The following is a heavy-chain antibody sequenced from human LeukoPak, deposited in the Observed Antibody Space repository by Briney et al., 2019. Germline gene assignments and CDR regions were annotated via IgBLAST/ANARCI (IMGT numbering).Heavy chain of an antibody. J-gene: IGHJ2*01. CDR2: IYYSGST. V-gene: IGHV4-59*01. Sequence: PSETLSLTCTVSGGSISSYYWSWIRQPPGKGLEWIGYIYYSGSTNYNPSLKSRATISVDTSKNQFSLKLSSVTAADTAVYYCARLRGVIAAAATGYFDLWGRGTLVTVSS. D-gene: IGHD6-13*01. CDR3: ARLRGVIAAAATGYFDL. CDR1: GGSISSYY.